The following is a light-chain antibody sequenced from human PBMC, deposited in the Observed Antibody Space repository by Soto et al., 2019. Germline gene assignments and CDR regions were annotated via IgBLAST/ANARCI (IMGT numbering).Light chain of an antibody. CDR3: QQRSKWPVT. CDR2: DAS. CDR1: QSVSTY. Sequence: EIVLTQSPGTPSLSPGERATLSCRASQSVSTYLAWYQQKPGQAPRLFIYDASNRATGIPARFSGSGSGTDFTLTISSLEPEDFAVYYCQQRSKWPVTFGQGTRLEIK. J-gene: IGKJ5*01. V-gene: IGKV3-11*01.